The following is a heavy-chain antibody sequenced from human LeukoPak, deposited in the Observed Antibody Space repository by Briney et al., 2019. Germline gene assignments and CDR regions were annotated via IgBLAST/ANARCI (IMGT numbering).Heavy chain of an antibody. J-gene: IGHJ5*02. CDR1: GYTFTVYY. V-gene: IGHV1-2*02. CDR2: INPNSGGT. CDR3: ARDVTLHYCSSTSCYLFWFDP. D-gene: IGHD2-2*01. Sequence: ASVTVSFTASGYTFTVYYMHWMRQAPGQGLEWMGWINPNSGGTNYAQMFQGRVTMTRDTSISTAYMELSRLRSDDTAVYYCARDVTLHYCSSTSCYLFWFDPWGQGTLVTVSS.